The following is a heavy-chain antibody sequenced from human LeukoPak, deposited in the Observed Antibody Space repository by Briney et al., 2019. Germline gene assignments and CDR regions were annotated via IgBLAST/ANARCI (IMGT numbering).Heavy chain of an antibody. V-gene: IGHV1-18*01. CDR3: ARDSITIFGVVITPRGYYGMDV. Sequence: ASVKVSCKASGYTFTSYGISWVRQAPGQGLEWMGWISAYNGNTNYAQKLQARVTMTTDTSTSTAYMELRSLRSDDTAVYYCARDSITIFGVVITPRGYYGMDVWGQGTTVTVSS. J-gene: IGHJ6*02. CDR1: GYTFTSYG. CDR2: ISAYNGNT. D-gene: IGHD3-3*01.